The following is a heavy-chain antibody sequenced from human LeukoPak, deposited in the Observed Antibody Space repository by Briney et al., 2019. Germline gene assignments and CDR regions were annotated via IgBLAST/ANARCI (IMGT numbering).Heavy chain of an antibody. Sequence: PSETLSLTCTVSGGSISSGGYYWSWIRQHPGKGLEWIGYIYYSGSTYYNPSLKSRVTISVDTSKNQFSLKLSSVTAADTAVYYCARVLDFSLYYFDYWGQGTLVTVSS. CDR1: GGSISSGGYY. CDR3: ARVLDFSLYYFDY. D-gene: IGHD3-3*01. CDR2: IYYSGST. J-gene: IGHJ4*02. V-gene: IGHV4-31*03.